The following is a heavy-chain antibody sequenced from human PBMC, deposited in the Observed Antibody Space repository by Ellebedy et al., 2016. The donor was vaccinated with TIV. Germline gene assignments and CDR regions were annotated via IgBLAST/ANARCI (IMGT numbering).Heavy chain of an antibody. J-gene: IGHJ6*02. V-gene: IGHV3-33*01. CDR1: GFTLSSYG. D-gene: IGHD3-10*01. Sequence: GESLKISCAASGFTLSSYGMHWVRQAPGKGLEWVAVIWYDGSNKYYADSVKGLFTISRDNSKNTLYLQMNSLRAEDTAVYYCAREPMVRGVIRRGYAMDVWGQGTTVTVSS. CDR2: IWYDGSNK. CDR3: AREPMVRGVIRRGYAMDV.